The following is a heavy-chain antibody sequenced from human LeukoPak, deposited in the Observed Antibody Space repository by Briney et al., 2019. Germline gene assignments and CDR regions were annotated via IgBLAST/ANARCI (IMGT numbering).Heavy chain of an antibody. J-gene: IGHJ5*02. CDR2: ISYDGSNK. CDR1: GFTFSSYA. Sequence: PGRSLRLSCAASGFTFSSYAMHWVRQAPGKGLEWVAVISYDGSNKYYADSVKGRFTISRDNSKNTLYLQMNSLRAEDTAVYYCARDGPPSTAYYYGSSGYAWFDPWGQGTLVTVSS. D-gene: IGHD3-22*01. V-gene: IGHV3-30*04. CDR3: ARDGPPSTAYYYGSSGYAWFDP.